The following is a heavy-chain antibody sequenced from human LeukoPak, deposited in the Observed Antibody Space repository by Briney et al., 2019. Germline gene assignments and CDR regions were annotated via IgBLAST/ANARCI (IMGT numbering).Heavy chain of an antibody. CDR2: IDYSGTT. V-gene: IGHV4-30-4*01. Sequence: SETLSLTCTVSGGSISSAGSYWSWIRQPPGKGLEWIGYIDYSGTTYYNPSLKSRVSISADMSKNQFSLHLNSVTPEDTAVYYCARGLTQYDCFDPWGQGILVTVSS. J-gene: IGHJ5*02. CDR1: GGSISSAGSY. D-gene: IGHD2-2*01. CDR3: ARGLTQYDCFDP.